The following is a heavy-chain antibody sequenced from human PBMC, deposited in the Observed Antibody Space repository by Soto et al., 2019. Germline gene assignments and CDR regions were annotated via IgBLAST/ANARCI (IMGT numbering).Heavy chain of an antibody. CDR1: GGSFSGYY. CDR2: INHSGST. Sequence: QVQLQQWGAGLLKPSETLSLTCAVYGGSFSGYYWSWIRQPPGKGLEWIGEINHSGSTNYNPSLKSRVIISVDTSKNQFSLKLSSVTAADTAVYYCARDRQFDYWGQGTLVTVSS. V-gene: IGHV4-34*01. CDR3: ARDRQFDY. J-gene: IGHJ4*02.